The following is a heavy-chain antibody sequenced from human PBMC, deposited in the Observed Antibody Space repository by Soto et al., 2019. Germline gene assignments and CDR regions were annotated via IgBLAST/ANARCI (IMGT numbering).Heavy chain of an antibody. D-gene: IGHD6-13*01. CDR2: IYHSGST. CDR3: ARGGGIAAAGHYWYFDL. J-gene: IGHJ2*01. V-gene: IGHV4-30-2*01. CDR1: GGSISSGGYS. Sequence: QLQLQESGSGLVKPSQTLSLTCAVSGGSISSGGYSWSWIRQPPGKGLEWIGYIYHSGSTYYNPSLKSRVTISVDRSKNQCSLKLSSVTAADTAVYYCARGGGIAAAGHYWYFDLWGRGTLVTVSS.